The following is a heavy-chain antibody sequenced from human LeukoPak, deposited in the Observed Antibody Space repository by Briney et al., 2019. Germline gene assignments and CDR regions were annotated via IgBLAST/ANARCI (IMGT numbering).Heavy chain of an antibody. Sequence: SETLSLTCTVSRGSISSYYWSWIRQPPGKGLEGIGYIHYSGSTNYNPSLKSRVTISVDTSKSQFSLKLSSVTAADTAVYYCAREGYYGSGSYPIHWFDPWGQGTLVTVSS. CDR3: AREGYYGSGSYPIHWFDP. D-gene: IGHD3-10*01. CDR2: IHYSGST. V-gene: IGHV4-59*01. J-gene: IGHJ5*02. CDR1: RGSISSYY.